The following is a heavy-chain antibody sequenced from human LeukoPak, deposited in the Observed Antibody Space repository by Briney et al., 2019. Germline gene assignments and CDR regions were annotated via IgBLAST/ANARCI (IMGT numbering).Heavy chain of an antibody. V-gene: IGHV3-74*01. J-gene: IGHJ4*02. Sequence: GGSLRLSCAASGFTFSSYWMHWVRQAPGKGLVWVSHIRSDGSSTNYADSVKGRFTISRDNAKGTLYLQMNSLRAGDTDVYYCARASGSGSHYPFDYWGQGTLVTVSS. CDR2: IRSDGSST. CDR3: ARASGSGSHYPFDY. D-gene: IGHD3-10*01. CDR1: GFTFSSYW.